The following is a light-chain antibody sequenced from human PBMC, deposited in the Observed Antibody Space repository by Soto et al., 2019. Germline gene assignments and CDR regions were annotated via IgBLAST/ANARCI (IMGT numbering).Light chain of an antibody. V-gene: IGLV2-8*01. CDR1: SSDLGDYDY. CDR3: SSYAGSNNLI. Sequence: QSALTQPPSASGSPGQSVTISCSGTSSDLGDYDYVSWYQQHPGKAPRLMIYEVSERPSGVPDRFSGSKSGNTASLTVTGLQAEDEADYYFSSYAGSNNLIFGGGTKVTVL. J-gene: IGLJ2*01. CDR2: EVS.